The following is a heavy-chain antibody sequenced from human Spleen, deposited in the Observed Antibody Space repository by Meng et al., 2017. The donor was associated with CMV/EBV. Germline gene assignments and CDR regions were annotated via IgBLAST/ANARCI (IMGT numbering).Heavy chain of an antibody. CDR3: ARSVSDIVVVPAAIEEFDY. Sequence: TFNGYYMHWGRQAPGQGLEWMGWINPNSGGTNYAQKFQGRVTMTRDTSISTAYMELSRLRSDDTAVYYCARSVSDIVVVPAAIEEFDYWGQGTLVTVSS. CDR2: INPNSGGT. J-gene: IGHJ4*02. CDR1: TFNGYY. D-gene: IGHD2-2*01. V-gene: IGHV1-2*02.